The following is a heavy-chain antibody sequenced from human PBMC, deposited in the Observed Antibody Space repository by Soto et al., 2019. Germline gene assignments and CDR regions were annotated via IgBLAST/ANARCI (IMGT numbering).Heavy chain of an antibody. V-gene: IGHV4-30-2*02. D-gene: IGHD6-13*01. CDR2: IYHSGST. CDR3: ASSGRDLGSSSPKGKNYYSYYGLDV. CDR1: GGSISSGGYS. J-gene: IGHJ6*02. Sequence: SETLSLTCAVSGGSISSGGYSWSWIRQPPGKGLEWIGYIYHSGSTYYNPSLKSRVTISVDRSKNQFSLKVYSVTAADTALYYCASSGRDLGSSSPKGKNYYSYYGLDVWGQGTTVTVSS.